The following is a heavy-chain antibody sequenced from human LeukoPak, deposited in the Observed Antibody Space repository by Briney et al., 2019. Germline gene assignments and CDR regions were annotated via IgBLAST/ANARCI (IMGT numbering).Heavy chain of an antibody. V-gene: IGHV4-30-2*01. CDR2: IYHSGST. Sequence: SETLSLTCAVSGGSISSGGYSWSWIRQPPGKGLEWIGYIYHSGSTYYNPSLKSRATISVDRSKNQFSLKLSSVTAADTAVYYCARGGSGWYNWFDPWGQGTLVTVSS. J-gene: IGHJ5*02. D-gene: IGHD6-19*01. CDR3: ARGGSGWYNWFDP. CDR1: GGSISSGGYS.